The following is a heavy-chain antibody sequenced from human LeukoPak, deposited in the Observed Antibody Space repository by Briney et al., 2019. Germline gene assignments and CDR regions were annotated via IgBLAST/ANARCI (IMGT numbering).Heavy chain of an antibody. CDR1: GGSISTYY. J-gene: IGHJ4*02. CDR2: INTGGST. D-gene: IGHD5-12*01. Sequence: SETLSLTCSVSGGSISTYYWSWIRQPAGKVLEWIGRINTGGSTNYNASLKGRVTISVDTSKNQYSLSLSSVTAADTAVYYCARETSGYTGHGNFDYWGQGTLVTVSS. CDR3: ARETSGYTGHGNFDY. V-gene: IGHV4-4*07.